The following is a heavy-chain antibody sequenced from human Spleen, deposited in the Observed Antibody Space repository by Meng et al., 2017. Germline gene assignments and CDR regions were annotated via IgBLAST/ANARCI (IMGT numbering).Heavy chain of an antibody. V-gene: IGHV1-8*01. Sequence: QVQLVQSGAEVKKPGASVRDSCKASGYTFTSYDINWVRQATGQGLEWMGWMDPNSGDTVYAQRFQGRVTMTRNTSIRTTYMELGSLRSEDTALYYCARGDSSSGLDYWGQGTLVTVSS. CDR1: GYTFTSYD. CDR2: MDPNSGDT. J-gene: IGHJ4*02. CDR3: ARGDSSSGLDY. D-gene: IGHD6-13*01.